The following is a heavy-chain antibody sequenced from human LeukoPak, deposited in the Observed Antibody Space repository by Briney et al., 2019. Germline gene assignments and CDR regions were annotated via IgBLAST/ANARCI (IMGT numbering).Heavy chain of an antibody. J-gene: IGHJ5*02. D-gene: IGHD3-22*01. Sequence: SQTLSLICTVSGGSISSGDYYWSWIRQPPGKGLEWTGYIYYSGSTYYNPSLKSRVTISVDTSKNQFSLKLSSVTAADTAVYYCARDQTTYYYDSSGYINWFDPWGQGTLVTVSS. V-gene: IGHV4-30-4*08. CDR2: IYYSGST. CDR3: ARDQTTYYYDSSGYINWFDP. CDR1: GGSISSGDYY.